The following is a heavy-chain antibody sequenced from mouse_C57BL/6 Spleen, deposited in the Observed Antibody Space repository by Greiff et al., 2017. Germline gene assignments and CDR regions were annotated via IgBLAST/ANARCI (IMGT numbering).Heavy chain of an antibody. D-gene: IGHD2-1*01. CDR1: GFTFSDYG. CDR3: AREDYGNYGAWFAY. Sequence: EVHLVESGGGLVKPGGSLKLSCAASGFTFSDYGMHWVRQAPEKGLEWVAYISSGSSTIYYADTVKGRFTISRDNAKNTLFLQMTSLRSEDTAMYYCAREDYGNYGAWFAYWGQGTLVTVSA. CDR2: ISSGSSTI. V-gene: IGHV5-17*01. J-gene: IGHJ3*01.